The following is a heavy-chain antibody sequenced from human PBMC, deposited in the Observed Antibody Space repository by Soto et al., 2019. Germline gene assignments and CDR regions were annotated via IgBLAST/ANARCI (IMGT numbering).Heavy chain of an antibody. V-gene: IGHV3-23*01. D-gene: IGHD2-2*01. CDR1: GFTFSSKF. J-gene: IGHJ3*02. CDR2: ISGSGGRK. Sequence: EVLLLESGGGLVKPGGSLRLSCEASGFTFSSKFMTWVRQAPGRGREWVSGISGSGGRKYNEDSVKGRFTISRDNPKDTLYLQLNSLRAEDTALYYCAKAKRYSTSTDVFDIWGQGTMVTVSS. CDR3: AKAKRYSTSTDVFDI.